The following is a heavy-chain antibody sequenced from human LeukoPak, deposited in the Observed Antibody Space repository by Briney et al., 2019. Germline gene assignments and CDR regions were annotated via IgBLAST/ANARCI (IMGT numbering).Heavy chain of an antibody. D-gene: IGHD4-17*01. J-gene: IGHJ6*03. CDR1: GFTFNSYG. CDR2: ISGSGYTT. V-gene: IGHV3-23*01. Sequence: GGSLRLSCEASGFTFNSYGMSWVRQAPGKGLEWVSAISGSGYTTYYADSVKGRFTISRDNSENTLYLQMNSLRAEDTAVYYCAKSSGYGDYGYYYYYMDVWGKGTTVTVSS. CDR3: AKSSGYGDYGYYYYYMDV.